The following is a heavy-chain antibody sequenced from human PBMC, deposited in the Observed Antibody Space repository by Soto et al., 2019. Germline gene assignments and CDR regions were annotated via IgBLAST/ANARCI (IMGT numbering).Heavy chain of an antibody. Sequence: QVQLVQSGAEVKKPGSSVQVSCKASGGTFSSYAISWVRQAPGQGLEWMGGIIPIFGTANYAQKFQGRVTITADESTSTAYMELSSLRSEDTAVYYCARIAAAGPPYYYYGMDVWGQGTTVTVSS. V-gene: IGHV1-69*01. CDR2: IIPIFGTA. CDR3: ARIAAAGPPYYYYGMDV. J-gene: IGHJ6*02. D-gene: IGHD6-13*01. CDR1: GGTFSSYA.